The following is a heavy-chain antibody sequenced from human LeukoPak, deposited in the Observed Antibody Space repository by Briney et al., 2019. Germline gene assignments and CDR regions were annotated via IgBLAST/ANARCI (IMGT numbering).Heavy chain of an antibody. V-gene: IGHV3-64*01. D-gene: IGHD5-18*01. CDR3: ASSYNYGFRFDD. Sequence: GGSLRLPCAASGFPLSRYFMHWVRQTPGKGVEDVSSISSSGGSTNYANSVKSRFTISRDNSKIKLDLQMGSLRTEYMAVYYSASSYNYGFRFDDWGQGTLVTVSS. CDR1: GFPLSRYF. J-gene: IGHJ4*02. CDR2: ISSSGGST.